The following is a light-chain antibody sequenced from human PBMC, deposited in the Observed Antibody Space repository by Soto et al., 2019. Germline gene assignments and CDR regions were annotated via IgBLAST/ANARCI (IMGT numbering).Light chain of an antibody. CDR2: ASS. CDR3: QQSYSVLWT. V-gene: IGKV1-39*01. J-gene: IGKJ1*01. Sequence: DIQLTQSPSSLSASVGDRVTITCRASQSIASYLNWYQQKPGKAPELLIYASSTLQSGVPSRFSGSGSGTEFTLTTSSLQVEDSATYYCQQSYSVLWTFGQGTKVDIK. CDR1: QSIASY.